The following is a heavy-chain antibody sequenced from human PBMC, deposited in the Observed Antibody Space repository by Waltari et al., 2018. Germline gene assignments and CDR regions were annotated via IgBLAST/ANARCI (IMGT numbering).Heavy chain of an antibody. V-gene: IGHV4-34*01. Sequence: QVQLQQWGAGLLKPSETLSLTCAVYGGSFSGYYWSWIPQPPGKVLEWIGEINHSGSTNYNPSLKSRVTISVDTSKNQFSLKLSSVTAADTAVYYCARRHGVGATYFDYWGQGTLVTVSS. CDR1: GGSFSGYY. CDR3: ARRHGVGATYFDY. D-gene: IGHD1-26*01. J-gene: IGHJ4*02. CDR2: INHSGST.